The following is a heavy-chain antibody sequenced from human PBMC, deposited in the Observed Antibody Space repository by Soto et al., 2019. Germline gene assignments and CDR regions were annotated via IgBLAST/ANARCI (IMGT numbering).Heavy chain of an antibody. CDR2: ISRNGGST. Sequence: GSLRLSCAASGFTFSSYAMHWVRQAPGKGLEYVSTISRNGGSTYYANSVKGRFTISRDNSKNTLYLQMGSLRAEDMAVYYCTKGYYYDTCGYFDSRGQGPWSPSPQ. CDR3: TKGYYYDTCGYFDS. J-gene: IGHJ4*02. V-gene: IGHV3-64*01. CDR1: GFTFSSYA. D-gene: IGHD3-22*01.